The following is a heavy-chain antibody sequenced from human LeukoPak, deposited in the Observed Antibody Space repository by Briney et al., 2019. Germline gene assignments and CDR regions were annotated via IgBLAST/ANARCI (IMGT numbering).Heavy chain of an antibody. V-gene: IGHV1-69*05. CDR3: ARETYYYDSSGSFDY. CDR2: IIPIFGTA. Sequence: IIPIFGTANYAQKFQGRVTITTEESTSTAYMELSSLRSEDTAVYYCARETYYYDSSGSFDYWGQGTLVTVSS. J-gene: IGHJ4*02. D-gene: IGHD3-22*01.